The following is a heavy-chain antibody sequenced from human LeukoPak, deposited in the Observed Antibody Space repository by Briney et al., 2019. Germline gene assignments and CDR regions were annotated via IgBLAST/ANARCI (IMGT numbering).Heavy chain of an antibody. CDR2: IYYSGST. Sequence: PSETLSLTCTVSGVSISSGDYYWSWIRQPPGKGLEWIGSIYYSGSTYYNPSLKSRVTISVDTSKNQFSLKLTSVTAADTAVYYCAREGSSAYYPVDYWGQGTLVTVSS. CDR1: GVSISSGDYY. CDR3: AREGSSAYYPVDY. D-gene: IGHD3-22*01. V-gene: IGHV4-30-4*01. J-gene: IGHJ4*02.